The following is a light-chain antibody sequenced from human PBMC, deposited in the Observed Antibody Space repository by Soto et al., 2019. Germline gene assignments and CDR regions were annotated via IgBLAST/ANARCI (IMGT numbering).Light chain of an antibody. CDR3: QQYGSSPPYT. J-gene: IGKJ2*01. V-gene: IGKV3-20*01. CDR2: GAS. Sequence: EIVLTQSPGTLSLSPGERATLSCRASQSVSSSYLAWYQQTPGQAPRLLIYGASSRATGIPDRFSGSGSGRDFTLTISRLEPEDFAVYYFQQYGSSPPYTFGQGTKLEIK. CDR1: QSVSSSY.